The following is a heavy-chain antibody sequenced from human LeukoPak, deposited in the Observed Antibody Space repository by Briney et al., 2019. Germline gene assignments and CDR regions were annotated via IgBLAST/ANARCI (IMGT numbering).Heavy chain of an antibody. D-gene: IGHD6-13*01. CDR1: GFTLSNYG. V-gene: IGHV3-30*18. Sequence: PGGSLRLSCAASGFTLSNYGMHWVRQAPGKGLEWVALISYDGSNKHYADSVKGRFTISRDNSKNTLYLQMNSLRAEDTAVYYCAKDPRRYSRTGGYFDYWGQGTLVTVSS. J-gene: IGHJ4*02. CDR3: AKDPRRYSRTGGYFDY. CDR2: ISYDGSNK.